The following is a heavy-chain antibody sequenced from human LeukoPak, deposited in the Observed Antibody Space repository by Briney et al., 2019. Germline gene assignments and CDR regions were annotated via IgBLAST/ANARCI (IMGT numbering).Heavy chain of an antibody. CDR2: IYSCGST. D-gene: IGHD2-15*01. J-gene: IGHJ4*02. V-gene: IGHV3-66*01. CDR3: AGGLERLVRY. CDR1: EFTVTTNY. Sequence: GGSLRLSCVASEFTVTTNYMNWVRQAPGKGLEWVSVIYSCGSTYHADSVKGRFTISRDNSKNTLFLQMNSLRVDDTAVYYCAGGLERLVRYWGQGTLVTVSS.